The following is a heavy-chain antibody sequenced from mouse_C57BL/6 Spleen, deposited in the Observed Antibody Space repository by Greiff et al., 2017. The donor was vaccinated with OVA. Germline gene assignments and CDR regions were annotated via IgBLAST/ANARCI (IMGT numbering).Heavy chain of an antibody. V-gene: IGHV1-50*01. CDR2: IDPSDSYT. Sequence: VQLQQPGAELVKPGASVKLSCKASGYTFTSYWMQWVKQRPGQGLEWIGEIDPSDSYTNYNQKFKGKATLTVDTSSSTAYMQLSSLTSEDSAVYYCARGGGIYYGSSYLDYWGQGTTLTVSS. D-gene: IGHD1-1*01. CDR1: GYTFTSYW. J-gene: IGHJ2*01. CDR3: ARGGGIYYGSSYLDY.